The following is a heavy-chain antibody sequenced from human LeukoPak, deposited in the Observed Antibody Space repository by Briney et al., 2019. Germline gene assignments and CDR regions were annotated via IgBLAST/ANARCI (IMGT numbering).Heavy chain of an antibody. V-gene: IGHV3-30*02. CDR2: IQYDGGNK. CDR3: ARGSSDYGDYALGY. Sequence: GGSLRLSCVGSGFTFSHFGMHWVRRAPGKGLEWVSYIQYDGGNKYHADSVKGRFTISRDNSKNTLYLQMNSLRAEDTAVYYCARGSSDYGDYALGYWGQGTLVTVSS. D-gene: IGHD4-17*01. J-gene: IGHJ4*02. CDR1: GFTFSHFG.